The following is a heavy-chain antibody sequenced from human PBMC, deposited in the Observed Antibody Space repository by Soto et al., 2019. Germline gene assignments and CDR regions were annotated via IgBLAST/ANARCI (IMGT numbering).Heavy chain of an antibody. V-gene: IGHV3-30-3*01. D-gene: IGHD2-15*01. CDR1: GFTFSSYA. J-gene: IGHJ4*02. CDR3: ARDSGGLGGYFDY. Sequence: GGSLRPSCAASGFTFSSYAMHWVRQAPGKGLEWVAVISYDGSNKYYADSVKGRFTISRDNSKNTLYLQMNSLRAEDTAVYYCARDSGGLGGYFDYWGQGTLVTVSS. CDR2: ISYDGSNK.